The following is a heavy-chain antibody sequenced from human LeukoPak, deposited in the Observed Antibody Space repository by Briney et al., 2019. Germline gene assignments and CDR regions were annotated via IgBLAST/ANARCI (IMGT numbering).Heavy chain of an antibody. CDR1: GYTFTSYG. CDR3: ARDLQRYHDSSGTKGY. CDR2: ISAYNGNT. D-gene: IGHD3-22*01. V-gene: IGHV1-18*01. J-gene: IGHJ4*02. Sequence: ASVKVSCKASGYTFTSYGISWVRQAPGQGLEWMGWISAYNGNTNYAQKLQGRVTMTTDTSTSTAYMELRSLRSDDTAVYYCARDLQRYHDSSGTKGYWGQGTLVTVSS.